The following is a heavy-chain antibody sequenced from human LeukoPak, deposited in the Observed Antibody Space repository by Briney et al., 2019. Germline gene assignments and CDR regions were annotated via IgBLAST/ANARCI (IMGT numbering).Heavy chain of an antibody. V-gene: IGHV3-21*01. CDR2: ISSTSSYI. Sequence: PGGSLRLSCAASGFIFNSHSMTWVREAQGKELEWVSSISSTSSYIYYADSVKSRFTISRDNAKNSLYLQMNSLRAEDTAVYYCARYYSSGWYDYYYYYMDVWGKGPRSPSP. D-gene: IGHD6-19*01. CDR3: ARYYSSGWYDYYYYYMDV. J-gene: IGHJ6*03. CDR1: GFIFNSHS.